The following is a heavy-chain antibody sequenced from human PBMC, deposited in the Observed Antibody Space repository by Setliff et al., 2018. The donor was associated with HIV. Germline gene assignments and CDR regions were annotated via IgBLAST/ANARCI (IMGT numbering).Heavy chain of an antibody. Sequence: LSLTCTVSGGPTSSGDYYWTWIRQHPEKGLDWIGYIYHSGTTYYNPSLRSRVTISIDTSKDQFSLDLTSGTAADTGVYYCARVEAYSRGRGGFDPWGQGTLVTVPQ. J-gene: IGHJ5*02. CDR3: ARVEAYSRGRGGFDP. CDR1: GGPTSSGDYY. V-gene: IGHV4-31*03. CDR2: IYHSGTT. D-gene: IGHD6-19*01.